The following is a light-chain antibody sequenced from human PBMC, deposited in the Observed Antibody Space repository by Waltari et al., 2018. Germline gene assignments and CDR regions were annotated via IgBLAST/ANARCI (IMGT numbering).Light chain of an antibody. J-gene: IGLJ2*01. CDR3: LSRDISSTRF. CDR1: SLRRYS. Sequence: SSELTQDPTVSVALGQTVRITCQGDSLRRYSASWYQQRPGQAPGLGFYGQDNRPSGIPDRFSGSTSGDTATLTITGTQAEDEADYYCLSRDISSTRFFGGGTRLTV. CDR2: GQD. V-gene: IGLV3-19*01.